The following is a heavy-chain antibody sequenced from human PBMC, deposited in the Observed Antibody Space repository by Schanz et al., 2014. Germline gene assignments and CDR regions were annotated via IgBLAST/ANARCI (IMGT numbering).Heavy chain of an antibody. CDR1: GFTFSSYA. CDR2: ISGSGGST. D-gene: IGHD5-12*01. CDR3: ARDFHGYGPHLDY. Sequence: EVQLLESGGGLVQPGGSLRLSCAASGFTFSSYAMSWVRQAPGKGLEWVSAISGSGGSTYYADSVKGRFTISRDNSKNTLYLQLNSLRAEDTAVYYCARDFHGYGPHLDYWGQGSLVNVSS. V-gene: IGHV3-23*01. J-gene: IGHJ4*02.